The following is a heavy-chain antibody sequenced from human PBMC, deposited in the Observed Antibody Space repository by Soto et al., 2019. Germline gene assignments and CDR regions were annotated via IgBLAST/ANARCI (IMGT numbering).Heavy chain of an antibody. D-gene: IGHD6-13*01. CDR1: GGSISSYY. CDR2: IYYSGST. V-gene: IGHV4-59*08. CDR3: ARRYGSRFAY. Sequence: QVQLQESGPGLVKPSETLSLTCTVSGGSISSYYWSWIRQPPGKGLEWIGAIYYSGSTNYNPSLMSRVPISVDTSKTQSSLMLSSVPAADPAVYYCARRYGSRFAYWGQGTLVTVSS. J-gene: IGHJ4*02.